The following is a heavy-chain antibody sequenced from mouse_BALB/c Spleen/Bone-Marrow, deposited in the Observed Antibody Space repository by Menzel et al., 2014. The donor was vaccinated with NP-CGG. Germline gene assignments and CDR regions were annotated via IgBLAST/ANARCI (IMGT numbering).Heavy chain of an antibody. CDR2: INNGGST. CDR3: ARERDYDWFAY. Sequence: EVKLVESGGGLVKPGGSLKLSCAASGFTFSSYAMSWVRQTPEKRLEWVASINNGGSTYYPDSVKGRFTISRDNATNILFLQMSSLRSEDAAMYYCARERDYDWFAYWGQGTIVTVSA. J-gene: IGHJ3*01. CDR1: GFTFSSYA. V-gene: IGHV5-6-5*01. D-gene: IGHD2-4*01.